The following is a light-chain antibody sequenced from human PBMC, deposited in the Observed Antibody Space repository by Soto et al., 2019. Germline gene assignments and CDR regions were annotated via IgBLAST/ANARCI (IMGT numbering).Light chain of an antibody. CDR3: SSYAGSNNYV. Sequence: QSALTQPASVSGSPGQSVTISCTGTSSDVGGYNYVSWYQQLPGEAPKLIIYGVSERPSGVPDRFSGSKSGNTASLTVSGLQAEDEADYYCSSYAGSNNYVFGTGTKVTV. CDR2: GVS. CDR1: SSDVGGYNY. J-gene: IGLJ1*01. V-gene: IGLV2-8*01.